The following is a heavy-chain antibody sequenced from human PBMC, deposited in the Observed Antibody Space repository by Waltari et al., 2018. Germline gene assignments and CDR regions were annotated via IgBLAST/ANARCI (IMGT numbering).Heavy chain of an antibody. D-gene: IGHD2-15*01. J-gene: IGHJ4*02. CDR2: IWYDGINK. CDR3: AKERYCSGGSSYYFDY. V-gene: IGHV3-30*18. Sequence: QVQLVESGGGVVQPGRSLRLSCAASGFTFSSYGMHWVRQAPGKGLEWLAVIWYDGINKYYADSVKGRFTISRDNSKNTLYLQMNSLIAEDTAMYYCAKERYCSGGSSYYFDYWGQGTLVTVSS. CDR1: GFTFSSYG.